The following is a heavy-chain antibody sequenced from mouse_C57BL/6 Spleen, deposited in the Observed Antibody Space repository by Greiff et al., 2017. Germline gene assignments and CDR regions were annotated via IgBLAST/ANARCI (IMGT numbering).Heavy chain of an antibody. CDR1: GFTFSDFY. CDR2: SRNKANDYTT. CDR3: ARDAGVYYGSSYGYFDV. J-gene: IGHJ1*03. D-gene: IGHD1-1*01. Sequence: EVKVVESGGGLVQSGRSLRLSCATSGFTFSDFYMEWVRQAPGKGLEWIAASRNKANDYTTEYSASVKGRFIVSRDTSQSILYLQMNALRAEDTAIYYCARDAGVYYGSSYGYFDVWGTGTTVTVSS. V-gene: IGHV7-1*01.